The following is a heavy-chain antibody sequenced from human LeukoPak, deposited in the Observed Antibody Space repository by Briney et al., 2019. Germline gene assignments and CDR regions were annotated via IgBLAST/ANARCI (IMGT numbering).Heavy chain of an antibody. J-gene: IGHJ4*02. CDR3: AKDRVITFGGVIVSYYFDY. Sequence: PGGSLRLSCAASGFTFSSCAMSWVRQAPGKGLEWVSAISGSGGSTYYADSVKGRFTISRDNSKNTLYLQMNSLRAEDTAVYYCAKDRVITFGGVIVSYYFDYWGQGTLVTVSS. CDR1: GFTFSSCA. D-gene: IGHD3-16*02. V-gene: IGHV3-23*01. CDR2: ISGSGGST.